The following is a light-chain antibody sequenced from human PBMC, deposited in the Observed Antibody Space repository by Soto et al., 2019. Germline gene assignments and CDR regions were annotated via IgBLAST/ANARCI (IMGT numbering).Light chain of an antibody. CDR1: QSVSSSY. V-gene: IGKV3D-20*02. CDR3: QQRSNWPWT. CDR2: GAY. J-gene: IGKJ1*01. Sequence: EIVLTQSPGTLSLSPGERATLSFRASQSVSSSYLAWYQQKPGQAARLLIYGAYSRATGITDRFSGSGSGTDFTLTITNLEPEDFAIYYCQQRSNWPWTVGQGTQVDIK.